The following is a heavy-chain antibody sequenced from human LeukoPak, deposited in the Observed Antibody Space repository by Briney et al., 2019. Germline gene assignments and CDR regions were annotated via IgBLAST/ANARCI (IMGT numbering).Heavy chain of an antibody. J-gene: IGHJ4*02. V-gene: IGHV4-4*07. CDR2: IYTSGST. Sequence: SETLSLTCTVSGGSISSYYWSWIRQPAGKGLEWIGRIYTSGSTNYNPSLKSRVTMSVDTSKNQFSLKLSSVTAADPAVYYCARANIVGATAGFDYWGQGTLVTVSS. CDR3: ARANIVGATAGFDY. D-gene: IGHD1-26*01. CDR1: GGSISSYY.